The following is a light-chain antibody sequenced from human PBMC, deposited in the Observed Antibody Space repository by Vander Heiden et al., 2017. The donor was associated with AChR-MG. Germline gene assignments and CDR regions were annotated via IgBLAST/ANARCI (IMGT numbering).Light chain of an antibody. CDR3: QQLNNYPPT. Sequence: DIQLTQSPSFLSASVGDRVTITCRASQDSLNSVAWYQQKPGRAPKLLIYEASTLPSGAPARFSGSGSGTEFTLTINSLQPEDFAAYFCQQLNNYPPTFGQGTKLEIK. J-gene: IGKJ2*01. V-gene: IGKV1-9*01. CDR1: QDSLNS. CDR2: EAS.